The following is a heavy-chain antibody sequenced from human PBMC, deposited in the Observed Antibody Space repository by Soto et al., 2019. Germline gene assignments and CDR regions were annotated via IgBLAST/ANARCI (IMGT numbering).Heavy chain of an antibody. CDR3: VRLRGPPGIWSFPS. CDR1: GFTFSGYA. CDR2: TSYNANDK. Sequence: QVQLVESGGGVVQPGRSLRLSCAASGFTFSGYAMHWVRQAPGKGLEWVAATSYNANDKYYTDSVKGRFTISRDNSKNTLSLQMSTLICEDTPVYPCVRLRGPPGIWSFPSWPQRSRVNVSS. J-gene: IGHJ5*01. V-gene: IGHV3-30*03. D-gene: IGHD1-20*01.